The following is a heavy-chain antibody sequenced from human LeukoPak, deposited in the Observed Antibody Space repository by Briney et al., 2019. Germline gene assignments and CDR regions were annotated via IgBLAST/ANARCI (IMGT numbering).Heavy chain of an antibody. CDR3: ARGVFI. CDR2: IYHSGST. J-gene: IGHJ3*02. Sequence: SETLSLTRAVSGYSISSGYYWGWIRQPPGKGLEWIGSIYHSGSTYYNPSLKSRVTISVDTSKNQFSLKLSSVTAADTAVYYCARGVFIWGQGTMVTVSS. D-gene: IGHD2-21*01. CDR1: GYSISSGYY. V-gene: IGHV4-38-2*01.